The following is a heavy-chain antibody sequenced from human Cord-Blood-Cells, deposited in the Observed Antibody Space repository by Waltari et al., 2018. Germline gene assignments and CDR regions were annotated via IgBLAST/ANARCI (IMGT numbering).Heavy chain of an antibody. J-gene: IGHJ4*02. D-gene: IGHD3-10*01. Sequence: EVQLVESGGGLVKPGGSLRLSCAASGFTFSNAWMSWVRQAPGQWLEWVGRIKSKTDGGTTDYAAPVKGRFTISRDDSKNTLYLQMNSLKTEDTAVYYCTTHRKITMVRGVIIDLDYWGQGTLVTVSS. CDR1: GFTFSNAW. V-gene: IGHV3-15*01. CDR2: IKSKTDGGTT. CDR3: TTHRKITMVRGVIIDLDY.